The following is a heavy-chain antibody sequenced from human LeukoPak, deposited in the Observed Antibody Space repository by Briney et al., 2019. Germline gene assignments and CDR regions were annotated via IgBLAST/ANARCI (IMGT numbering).Heavy chain of an antibody. CDR1: GFTFSSYA. Sequence: GGSLRLSCAASGFTFSSYAMHWVRQAPGKGLEWVAVISYDGSNKYYADSVKGRFTISRDNSKNTLYLQMNSLRAEDTAVYYCARESSGSPEADPWGQGTLVTVSS. V-gene: IGHV3-30*04. D-gene: IGHD1-26*01. CDR2: ISYDGSNK. J-gene: IGHJ5*02. CDR3: ARESSGSPEADP.